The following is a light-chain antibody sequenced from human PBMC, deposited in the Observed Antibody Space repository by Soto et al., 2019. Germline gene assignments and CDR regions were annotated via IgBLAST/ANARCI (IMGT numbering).Light chain of an antibody. CDR1: SSNIGKNT. CDR2: RDN. Sequence: QPVLTQPPSASGTSGQRVTISCSGSSSNIGKNTVNWYQQFPGTAPKLLIYRDNQRPSGVPDRFSGSRSGTSASLAIRGLQAEDEADYFCSAWDDSLNGRVFGGGTKLTVL. CDR3: SAWDDSLNGRV. J-gene: IGLJ3*02. V-gene: IGLV1-44*01.